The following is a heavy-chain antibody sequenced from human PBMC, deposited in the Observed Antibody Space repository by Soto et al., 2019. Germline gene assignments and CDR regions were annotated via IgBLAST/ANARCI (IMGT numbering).Heavy chain of an antibody. CDR1: GFTLSSYA. CDR2: ISGSGGST. V-gene: IGHV3-23*01. D-gene: IGHD2-15*01. CDR3: ATTFGGGSLPRDYYYYYGMDV. J-gene: IGHJ6*02. Sequence: GVLRLSCAASGFTLSSYAMSWVRQAPGKGLEWVSAISGSGGSTYYADSVKGRFTISRDNSKNTLYLQVNSLRAEDTAVYYCATTFGGGSLPRDYYYYYGMDVWGQGTTVTVSS.